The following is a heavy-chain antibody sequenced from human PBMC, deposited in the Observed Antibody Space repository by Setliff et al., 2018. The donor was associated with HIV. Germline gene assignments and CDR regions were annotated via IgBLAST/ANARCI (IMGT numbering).Heavy chain of an antibody. CDR2: IYTSGNSRYT. D-gene: IGHD3-22*01. Sequence: PSETLSLTCTVSGASVTNVLYYWSWLRQPAGKGLEWIGHIYTSGNSRYTYYNRSLESRLTISIDTSKNQFSLKLTSVTAADTAMYYCASRIYYYDESRVLREEGFVPWGQGTLVTVSS. J-gene: IGHJ5*02. V-gene: IGHV4-61*09. CDR1: GASVTNVLYY. CDR3: ASRIYYYDESRVLREEGFVP.